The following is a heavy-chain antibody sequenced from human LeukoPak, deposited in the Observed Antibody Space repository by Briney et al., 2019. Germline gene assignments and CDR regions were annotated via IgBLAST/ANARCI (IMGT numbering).Heavy chain of an antibody. V-gene: IGHV3-23*01. CDR1: GFTFSSYA. CDR2: ISGSGGST. CDR3: AKDRERLRFTEFYAFDI. J-gene: IGHJ3*02. D-gene: IGHD5-12*01. Sequence: GGSLRLSCAASGFTFSSYAMSWVRQAPGKGLEWVSAISGSGGSTNYADSVKGRFTISRDNSKNTLYLQMSSLGAEDTAVYYCAKDRERLRFTEFYAFDIWGQGTMVTVSS.